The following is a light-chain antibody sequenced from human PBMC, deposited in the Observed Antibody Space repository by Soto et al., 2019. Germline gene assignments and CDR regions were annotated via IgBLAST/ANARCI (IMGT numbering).Light chain of an antibody. V-gene: IGKV3-11*01. CDR3: QQRSSWPLT. Sequence: EIVMTQSPATLSVSPGERATLSCRASQSVSSKLAWYQQKPGQAPRLLIYAASNRATGIPARFSGSGSGTDFTLTISSLEPEDFAVYFCQQRSSWPLTFGGGTKVDIK. J-gene: IGKJ4*02. CDR1: QSVSSK. CDR2: AAS.